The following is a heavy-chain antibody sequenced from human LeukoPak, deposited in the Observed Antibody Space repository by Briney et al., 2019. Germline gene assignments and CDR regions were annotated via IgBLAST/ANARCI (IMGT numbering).Heavy chain of an antibody. V-gene: IGHV3-30*04. CDR1: GFTFSSYA. CDR2: ISYDGSNK. J-gene: IGHJ4*02. D-gene: IGHD6-13*01. CDR3: ARDGDGSSWVYYYFDY. Sequence: GRSLRLSCAASGFTFSSYAMHWVRQAPGKGLEWVAVISYDGSNKYYADSVKGRFTISRDNSKNTLYLQMSSLRAEDTAVYYCARDGDGSSWVYYYFDYWGQGTLVTVSS.